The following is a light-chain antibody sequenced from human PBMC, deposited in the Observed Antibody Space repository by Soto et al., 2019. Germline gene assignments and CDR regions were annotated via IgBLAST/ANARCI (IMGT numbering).Light chain of an antibody. J-gene: IGKJ5*01. V-gene: IGKV3-15*01. CDR2: GAS. Sequence: EKVMTQSPATLSLSPGESATLSCRASQSVSSNLAWYQQKPGQAPRLLIYGASSRATGIPVRFSGSGSGTEFTLTISSLKSDDFAVYYCQKYNNWPIAFGQGTRREIK. CDR3: QKYNNWPIA. CDR1: QSVSSN.